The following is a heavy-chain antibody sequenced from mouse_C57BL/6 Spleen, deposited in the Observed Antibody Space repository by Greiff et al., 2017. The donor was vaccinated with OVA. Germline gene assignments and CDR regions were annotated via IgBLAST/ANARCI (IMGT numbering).Heavy chain of an antibody. Sequence: VKLQQPGAELVKPGASVKLSCKASGYTFTSYWMQWVKQRPGQGLEWIGEIDPSDSYTNYNQKFKGKATLTVDTSSSTAYMHLSSLTSEDAAVYYCARTAQAPAYWGQGTLVTVSA. CDR2: IDPSDSYT. CDR3: ARTAQAPAY. CDR1: GYTFTSYW. D-gene: IGHD3-2*02. J-gene: IGHJ3*01. V-gene: IGHV1-50*01.